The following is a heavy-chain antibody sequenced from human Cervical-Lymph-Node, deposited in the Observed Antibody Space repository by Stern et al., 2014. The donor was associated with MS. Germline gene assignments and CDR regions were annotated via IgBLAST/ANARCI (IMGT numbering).Heavy chain of an antibody. CDR3: ARRKTGWTGTTLFDVFDT. V-gene: IGHV1-8*01. Sequence: VQLVESGAEVKKPGASVRVACKASGYPFTGYDITWVRQAPGQGLEWMGLINPNSGATGNAQKFQGRVSMARDTSIDTIYMELNSLTSEDTGVYDCARRKTGWTGTTLFDVFDTWGQGTVVTVSS. CDR2: INPNSGAT. D-gene: IGHD1/OR15-1a*01. J-gene: IGHJ3*02. CDR1: GYPFTGYD.